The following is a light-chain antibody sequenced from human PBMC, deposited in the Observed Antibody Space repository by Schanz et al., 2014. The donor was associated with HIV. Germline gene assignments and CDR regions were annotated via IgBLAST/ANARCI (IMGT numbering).Light chain of an antibody. CDR3: SSYTSSSPWV. Sequence: QSALTQPPSASGSPGQSVTISCTGTSSDVGGYNYVSWYQQHPGKAPKLMIYDVSNRPSGVSSRFSGSKSGNTASLTISGLQPEDEADYYCSSYTSSSPWVFGGGTKLTVL. CDR2: DVS. CDR1: SSDVGGYNY. V-gene: IGLV2-14*03. J-gene: IGLJ3*02.